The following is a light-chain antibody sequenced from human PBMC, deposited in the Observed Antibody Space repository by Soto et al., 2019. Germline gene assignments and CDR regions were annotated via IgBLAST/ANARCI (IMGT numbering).Light chain of an antibody. Sequence: IVWTQSPVTLCLSPGERATVSCRASQSVSNNYLAWYQQKPGQAPRLLIYGASNRATGIPDRFSGSGSGTDFTLTISRLEPEDFAVYYCQQYGSSPQTFGQGTKVDIK. CDR2: GAS. CDR1: QSVSNNY. CDR3: QQYGSSPQT. J-gene: IGKJ1*01. V-gene: IGKV3-20*01.